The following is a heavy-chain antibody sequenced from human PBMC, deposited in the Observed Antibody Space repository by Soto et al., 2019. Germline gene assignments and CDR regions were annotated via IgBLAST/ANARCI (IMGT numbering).Heavy chain of an antibody. V-gene: IGHV4-59*01. J-gene: IGHJ6*02. CDR2: IYYSGST. D-gene: IGHD3-10*01. CDR1: GGSISRYY. CDR3: ARVPYGSGSYYKNLYYYYGMDV. Sequence: SETLSLNCSVAGGSISRYYWSWIRQPPGKGLEWIGYIYYSGSTNYNPSLKSRVTISVDTSKNQFSLKLSSVTAADTAVYYCARVPYGSGSYYKNLYYYYGMDVWGQGTTVTVSS.